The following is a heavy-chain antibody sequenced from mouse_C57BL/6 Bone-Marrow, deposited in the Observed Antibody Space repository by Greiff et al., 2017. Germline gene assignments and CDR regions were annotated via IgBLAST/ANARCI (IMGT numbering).Heavy chain of an antibody. CDR2: ISDGGSYT. D-gene: IGHD1-1*01. CDR3: ARVLNYYGSSYWYFDV. Sequence: EVQLQESGGGLVKPGGSLKLSCAASGFTFSSYAMSWVRQTPEKRLEWVATISDGGSYTYYPDNVKGRFTISRDNAKNNLYLQMSHLKSEDTAMYYCARVLNYYGSSYWYFDVWGTGTTVTVSS. V-gene: IGHV5-4*01. CDR1: GFTFSSYA. J-gene: IGHJ1*03.